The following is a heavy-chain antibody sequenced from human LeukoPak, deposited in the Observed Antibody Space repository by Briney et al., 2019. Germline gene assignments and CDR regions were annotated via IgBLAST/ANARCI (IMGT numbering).Heavy chain of an antibody. Sequence: GESLKTSCKGSGYSFTSYWIGWVRQMPGKGLEWMGIIYPGDSDTRYSPSFQGQVTISADKSISTAYLQWSSLKASDTAMYYCARHVIAVAGTGAFDIWGQGTMVTVSS. CDR1: GYSFTSYW. CDR2: IYPGDSDT. D-gene: IGHD6-19*01. CDR3: ARHVIAVAGTGAFDI. J-gene: IGHJ3*02. V-gene: IGHV5-51*01.